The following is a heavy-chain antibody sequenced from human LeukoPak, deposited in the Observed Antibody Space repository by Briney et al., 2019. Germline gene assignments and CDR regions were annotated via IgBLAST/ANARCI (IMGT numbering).Heavy chain of an antibody. CDR1: GFTFSDYY. Sequence: GGSLRLSCAASGFTFSDYYMSWIRQAPGKGLEWVSYISSSSSYTNYADSVKGRFTISRDNAKNSLYLQMNSLRAEDTAVYYCAKDIEGYYYDSSGYTHTHDAFDIWGQGTLVTVSS. J-gene: IGHJ3*02. CDR3: AKDIEGYYYDSSGYTHTHDAFDI. D-gene: IGHD3-22*01. V-gene: IGHV3-11*06. CDR2: ISSSSSYT.